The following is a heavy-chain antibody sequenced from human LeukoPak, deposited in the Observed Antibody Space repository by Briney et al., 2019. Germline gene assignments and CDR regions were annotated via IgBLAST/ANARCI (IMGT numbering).Heavy chain of an antibody. D-gene: IGHD6-13*01. CDR3: ARETPYSSSWYGPFDY. CDR1: GFTFSSYG. J-gene: IGHJ4*02. V-gene: IGHV3-33*01. CDR2: IWYDGSNK. Sequence: GGSLRPSCAASGFTFSSYGMHWVRQAPGKGLEWVAVIWYDGSNKYYADSVKGRFTISRDNSKNTLYLQMNSLRAEDTAVYYCARETPYSSSWYGPFDYWGQGTLVTVSS.